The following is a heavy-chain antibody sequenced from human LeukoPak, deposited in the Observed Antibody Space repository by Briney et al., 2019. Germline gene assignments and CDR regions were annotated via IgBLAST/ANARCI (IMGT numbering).Heavy chain of an antibody. V-gene: IGHV3-66*01. CDR1: GFTFGDYA. D-gene: IGHD3-16*01. J-gene: IGHJ4*02. Sequence: GGSLRLSCTASGFTFGDYAMSWFRQAPGKGLEWVSVIYSGERTYYADSVKGRFTISRDSSNNTLYLQMNSLRAEDTAVYYCARDSVGATWADYWGQGTLVTVSS. CDR2: IYSGERT. CDR3: ARDSVGATWADY.